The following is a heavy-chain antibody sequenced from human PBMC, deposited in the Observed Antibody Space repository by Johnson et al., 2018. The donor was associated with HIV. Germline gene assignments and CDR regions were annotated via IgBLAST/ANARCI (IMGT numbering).Heavy chain of an antibody. Sequence: VQLVESGGGLIQPGGSLRLACAASGFSVSSNYMSWVRQAPGKGLEWVSVIYSGGSTYYADSVKGRFTISRDSSKNTLYLQMNSLKTEDTAVYYCTTGAAYYYDSSGYRDAFDIWGQGTMVTVSP. J-gene: IGHJ3*02. D-gene: IGHD3-22*01. CDR3: TTGAAYYYDSSGYRDAFDI. V-gene: IGHV3-53*01. CDR2: IYSGGST. CDR1: GFSVSSNY.